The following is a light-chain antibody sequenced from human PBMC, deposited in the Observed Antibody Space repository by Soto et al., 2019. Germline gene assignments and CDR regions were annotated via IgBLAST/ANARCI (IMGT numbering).Light chain of an antibody. CDR3: QKYNSAPPT. CDR2: ATS. V-gene: IGKV1-27*01. CDR1: QGIGDY. Sequence: DIPMTQSPSSLSAYVGDRVTITCRASQGIGDYLAWYQQKPGKAPKLLIYATSALQSGVPSRFSGSRSGTDFTLTISSLQPEDVATYYCQKYNSAPPTFGQGTKVEIK. J-gene: IGKJ1*01.